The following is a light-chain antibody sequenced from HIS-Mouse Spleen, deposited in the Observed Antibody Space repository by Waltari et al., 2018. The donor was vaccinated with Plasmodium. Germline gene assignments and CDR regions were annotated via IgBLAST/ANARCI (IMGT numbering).Light chain of an antibody. V-gene: IGKV3-11*01. CDR2: DAS. CDR1: QSVSSY. CDR3: KKRRKWAFT. J-gene: IGKJ3*01. Sequence: EIVLTQSPATLSLSPGERATLSCRASQSVSSYLAWYQQKPGQAPRLLIYDASNMATGIDARCSGSGSGTDVTLTISSREPEDFEVDNCKKRRKWAFTVGPGTKVDIK.